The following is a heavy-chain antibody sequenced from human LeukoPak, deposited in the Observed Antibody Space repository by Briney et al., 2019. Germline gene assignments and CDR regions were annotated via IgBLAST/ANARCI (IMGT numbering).Heavy chain of an antibody. J-gene: IGHJ4*02. D-gene: IGHD5-24*01. Sequence: SETLSLTCTVSGDSISSGDYYWSWIRQPPGKGLEWIGYIYYSGSTNYNPSLKSRVTISVDTSKNQFSLKLSSVTAADTAVYYCARAGGIEMATIFDYWGQGTLVTVSS. CDR2: IYYSGST. CDR3: ARAGGIEMATIFDY. V-gene: IGHV4-61*08. CDR1: GDSISSGDYY.